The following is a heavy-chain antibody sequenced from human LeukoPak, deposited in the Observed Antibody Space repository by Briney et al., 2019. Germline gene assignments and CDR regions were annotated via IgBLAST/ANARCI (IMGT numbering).Heavy chain of an antibody. V-gene: IGHV3-21*01. J-gene: IGHJ4*02. CDR1: GFTFSNHN. D-gene: IGHD2/OR15-2a*01. Sequence: AGGSLGLSCEASGFTFSNHNMNWVRQAPGKGLEWVSSINSRSNYIYYADSVKGRFTISRDNAKESLYLQMNSLRAEDTALYFCARDKVSVIPALDYWGQGTLVIVSS. CDR3: ARDKVSVIPALDY. CDR2: INSRSNYI.